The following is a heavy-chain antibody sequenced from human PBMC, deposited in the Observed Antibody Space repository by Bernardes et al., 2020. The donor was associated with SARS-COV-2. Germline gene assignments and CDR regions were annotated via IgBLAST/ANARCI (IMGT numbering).Heavy chain of an antibody. Sequence: AASKDSCKASGYTFTSYAMTWVRQAPGQGLEWMGWITTTTGTPTYAQGFTGRFVFSLDTSVSTAYLQISSLKAEDTAVYYCARGSSSWPYYYYGMDVWGQGTTVTVSS. CDR3: ARGSSSWPYYYYGMDV. V-gene: IGHV7-4-1*02. D-gene: IGHD6-13*01. CDR1: GYTFTSYA. J-gene: IGHJ6*01. CDR2: ITTTTGTP.